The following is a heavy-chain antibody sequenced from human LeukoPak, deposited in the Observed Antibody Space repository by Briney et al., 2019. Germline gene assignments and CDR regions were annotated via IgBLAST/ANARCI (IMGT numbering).Heavy chain of an antibody. Sequence: ASVKVSCKASGGTFSSYAISWVRQAPGQGLEWMGGIIPIFGTANYAQKFQGRVTITADESTSTAYIELSSLRSEDTAVYYCASYYYDSSGYYSRAEYFQHWGQGTLVTVSS. CDR2: IIPIFGTA. J-gene: IGHJ1*01. D-gene: IGHD3-22*01. V-gene: IGHV1-69*13. CDR1: GGTFSSYA. CDR3: ASYYYDSSGYYSRAEYFQH.